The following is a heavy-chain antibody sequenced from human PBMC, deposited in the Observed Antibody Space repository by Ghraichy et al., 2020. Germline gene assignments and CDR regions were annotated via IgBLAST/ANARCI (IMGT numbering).Heavy chain of an antibody. V-gene: IGHV4-31*03. J-gene: IGHJ4*02. CDR1: GGSISSGGYY. CDR2: IYYSGST. CDR3: ATSYSGGSPFFDY. Sequence: SETLSLTCTVSGGSISSGGYYWSWIRQHPGKGLEWIGYIYYSGSTYYNPSLKSRVTISVDTSKNQFSLKLSSVTAADTAVYYCATSYSGGSPFFDYWGQGTLVTVSS. D-gene: IGHD2-15*01.